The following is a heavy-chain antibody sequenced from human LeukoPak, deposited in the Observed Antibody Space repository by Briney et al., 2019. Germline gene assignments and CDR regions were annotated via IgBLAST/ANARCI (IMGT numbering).Heavy chain of an antibody. CDR1: GYTFTSNY. CDR2: ISPSGGST. V-gene: IGHV1-46*01. CDR3: AVGFGRLLGGAFDI. Sequence: ASVKVSCKAFGYTFTSNYMHWVRQAPGQGPEWMGVISPSGGSTTYAQKFQGRVTMTRDTSISTAYMELSRLRSDDTAVYYCAVGFGRLLGGAFDIWGQGTMVTVSS. D-gene: IGHD5-12*01. J-gene: IGHJ3*02.